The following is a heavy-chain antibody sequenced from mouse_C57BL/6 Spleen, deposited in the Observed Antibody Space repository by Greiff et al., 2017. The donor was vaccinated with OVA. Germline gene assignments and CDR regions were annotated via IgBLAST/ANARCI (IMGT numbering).Heavy chain of an antibody. J-gene: IGHJ2*01. CDR1: GYAFSSYW. D-gene: IGHD3-2*02. V-gene: IGHV1-80*01. CDR2: IYPGDGDT. CDR3: ARAGDSAGYVGFDY. Sequence: VQLQQSGAELVKPGASVKISCKASGYAFSSYWMNWVRQRPGKGLEWIGQIYPGDGDTTYHGKFKGKATMTADQYSSNAYMQLSSLTSEDSAVYFCARAGDSAGYVGFDYWGQGTTLTVSS.